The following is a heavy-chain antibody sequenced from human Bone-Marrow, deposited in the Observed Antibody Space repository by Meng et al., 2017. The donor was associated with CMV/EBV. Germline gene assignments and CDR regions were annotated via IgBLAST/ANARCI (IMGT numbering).Heavy chain of an antibody. CDR1: GGSISSYY. D-gene: IGHD1-20*01. CDR3: ASFRYNWNFDY. J-gene: IGHJ4*02. CDR2: IYYSGST. Sequence: SETLSLTCTVSGGSISSYYWSWIRQPPGKGLEWIGYIYYSGSTNYNPSLKSRVTISVDTSKNQFSLKLSSVTAADTAVYYCASFRYNWNFDYWGQGTRVTGYS. V-gene: IGHV4-59*01.